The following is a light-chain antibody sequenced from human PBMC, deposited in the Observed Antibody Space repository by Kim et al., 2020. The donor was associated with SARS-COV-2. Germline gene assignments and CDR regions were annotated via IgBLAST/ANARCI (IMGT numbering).Light chain of an antibody. Sequence: DIQMTQSPSTLSASVGDTVTITCRASQSISAWLAWYQQKPGRAPKLLIYKASSLEGGVPSRFSGSGSGTEFTLTISSLQPDDFATYYCQQYGDLSWTFGQGTKVDIK. CDR2: KAS. J-gene: IGKJ1*01. V-gene: IGKV1-5*03. CDR1: QSISAW. CDR3: QQYGDLSWT.